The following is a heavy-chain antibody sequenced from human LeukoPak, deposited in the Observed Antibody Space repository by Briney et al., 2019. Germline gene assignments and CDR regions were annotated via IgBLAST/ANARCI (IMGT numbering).Heavy chain of an antibody. J-gene: IGHJ6*02. CDR2: IYTSGST. V-gene: IGHV4-61*02. D-gene: IGHD6-6*01. CDR3: ARVRPDYYYYGMDV. Sequence: SETLSLTCTVSGGSISSGSYYWSWIRQPAGKGLEWIGRIYTSGSTNYNPSLKSRVTISVDTSKNQFSLKLSSVTAADTAVYYCARVRPDYYYYGMDVWGQGTTVTVSS. CDR1: GGSISSGSYY.